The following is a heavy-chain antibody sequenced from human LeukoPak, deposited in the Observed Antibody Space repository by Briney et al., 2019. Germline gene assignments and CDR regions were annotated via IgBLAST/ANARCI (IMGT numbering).Heavy chain of an antibody. Sequence: SETLSLTCTVSGGSISSGDYYWSWIRQPPGKGLEWIGYIYYSGSTYYNPSLKSRVTISVDTSKNQFSLKLSSVTAADTAVYCCAKFTSYYYDSSGYYFDAFDIWGQGTMVTVSS. CDR3: AKFTSYYYDSSGYYFDAFDI. J-gene: IGHJ3*02. CDR2: IYYSGST. D-gene: IGHD3-22*01. V-gene: IGHV4-30-4*08. CDR1: GGSISSGDYY.